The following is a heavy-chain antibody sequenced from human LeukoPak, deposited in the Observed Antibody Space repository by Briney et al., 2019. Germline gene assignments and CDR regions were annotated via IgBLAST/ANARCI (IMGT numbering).Heavy chain of an antibody. J-gene: IGHJ4*02. V-gene: IGHV3-15*01. CDR1: GFTFSNAW. Sequence: GGSLRLSCAASGFTFSNAWMSWVRQAPGKGLEWVGRIKSKTDGGTTDYAAPVKGRFTISRDDSKNTLYLQMNSLKTENTAVYYCTTVFAPTGIVGATYFDYWGQGTLVTVSS. CDR2: IKSKTDGGTT. D-gene: IGHD1-26*01. CDR3: TTVFAPTGIVGATYFDY.